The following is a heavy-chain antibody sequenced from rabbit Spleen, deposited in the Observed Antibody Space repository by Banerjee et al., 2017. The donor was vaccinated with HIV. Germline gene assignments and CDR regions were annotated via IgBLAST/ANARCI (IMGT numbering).Heavy chain of an antibody. Sequence: QSLDESGGDLVNPGASLALTCKASGFSFSSSYYMYWVRQAPGKGLEWIASIADGSSVSTWYANWAKGRFTISKTSSTTVTLQMNSLTAADTATYFCAREDVGGSVSLWGPGTLVTVS. V-gene: IGHV1S40*01. CDR1: GFSFSSSYY. J-gene: IGHJ4*01. CDR3: AREDVGGSVSL. D-gene: IGHD1-1*01. CDR2: IADGSSVST.